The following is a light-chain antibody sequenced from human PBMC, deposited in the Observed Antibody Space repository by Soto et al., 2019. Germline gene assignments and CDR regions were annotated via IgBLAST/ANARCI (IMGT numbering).Light chain of an antibody. J-gene: IGKJ1*01. CDR2: GAS. V-gene: IGKV3-20*01. CDR1: QSVSSTY. CDR3: QQYGSSPRT. Sequence: EIMLAQSPGTLSLSPGGRATLACRSSQSVSSTYLAWYQQKPGQAPRLLIYGASSRATGIPDRFGGSGSGTDFTLTISRLEPEDFAVYYCQQYGSSPRTFGQGTKVDIK.